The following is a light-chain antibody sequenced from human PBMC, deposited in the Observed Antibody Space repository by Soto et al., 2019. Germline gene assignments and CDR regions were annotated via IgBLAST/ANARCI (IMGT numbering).Light chain of an antibody. CDR2: GNS. Sequence: QSVLTQPPSVSGAQGQRVTISCTGSSSNIGAVYDVHWYQQLPGTAPKLLIYGNSNRPSGVPDRFSGSKSGTSASLAITGLQAEDEADYYCQSYDSSLSVVVFGGGTKLTVL. V-gene: IGLV1-40*01. J-gene: IGLJ2*01. CDR1: SSNIGAVYD. CDR3: QSYDSSLSVVV.